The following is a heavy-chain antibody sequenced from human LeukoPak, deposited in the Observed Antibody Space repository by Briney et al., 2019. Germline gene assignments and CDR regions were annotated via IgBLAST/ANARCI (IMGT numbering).Heavy chain of an antibody. CDR3: ARDLHPRLAGFFDY. CDR2: IRYDGSKK. J-gene: IGHJ4*02. CDR1: GFTFSSYG. V-gene: IGHV3-30*02. Sequence: GGSLRLSCAASGFTFSSYGMHWVRQAPGKGLEWVAFIRYDGSKKYYADSVEGRFTISRDNSKNTLYLQMKTLKAEDTAVYYCARDLHPRLAGFFDYWGQGTLVTVSS. D-gene: IGHD3-3*02.